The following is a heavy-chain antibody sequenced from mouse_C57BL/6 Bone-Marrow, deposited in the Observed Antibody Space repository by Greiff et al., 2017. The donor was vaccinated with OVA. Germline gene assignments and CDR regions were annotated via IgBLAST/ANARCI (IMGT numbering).Heavy chain of an antibody. CDR3: SRHYYGSRDYAMDY. D-gene: IGHD1-1*01. J-gene: IGHJ4*01. V-gene: IGHV5-12*01. CDR2: ISNGGGST. Sequence: EVMLVESGGGLVQPGGSLKLSCAASGFTFSDYYMYWVRQTPEKSLEWVAYISNGGGSTYYPDTVKGRFPISRDNAKNTLCLQMSRLKSEDTAMYYCSRHYYGSRDYAMDYWGQGTAVTVSS. CDR1: GFTFSDYY.